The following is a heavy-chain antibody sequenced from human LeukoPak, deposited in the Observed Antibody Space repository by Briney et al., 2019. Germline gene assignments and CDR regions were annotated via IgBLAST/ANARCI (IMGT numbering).Heavy chain of an antibody. CDR1: GFTFSAYW. V-gene: IGHV3-74*03. CDR3: ARVRSGSDDWVDP. Sequence: PGGSLRLSCAASGFTFSAYWMHWVRQAPGKGLVWVSRIDTVGSTTTYADSVKGRFTISRDNAKNTLYLQMSSLTAEDTGVYYCARVRSGSDDWVDPWGQGTLVTVSS. CDR2: IDTVGSTT. J-gene: IGHJ5*02. D-gene: IGHD1-26*01.